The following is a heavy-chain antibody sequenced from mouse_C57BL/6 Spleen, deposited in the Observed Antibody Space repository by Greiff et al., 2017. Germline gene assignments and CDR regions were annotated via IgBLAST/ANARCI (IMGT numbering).Heavy chain of an antibody. CDR1: GYTFNSYW. Sequence: QVQLQQPGAELVKPGASVKMSCKASGYTFNSYWTTWVKQRPGKGLEWIGDIYPGSGSTNYNEKFKSKAKLTVDTSASTAYMQLSSLPSEDSAGYYCARGYYYGSSYYYAMDYWGQGTSVTVSS. CDR2: IYPGSGST. D-gene: IGHD1-1*01. CDR3: ARGYYYGSSYYYAMDY. J-gene: IGHJ4*01. V-gene: IGHV1-55*01.